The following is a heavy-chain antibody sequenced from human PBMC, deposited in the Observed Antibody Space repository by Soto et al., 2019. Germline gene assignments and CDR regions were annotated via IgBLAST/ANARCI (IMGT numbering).Heavy chain of an antibody. D-gene: IGHD3-10*02. CDR2: IIHIFGTA. Sequence: QVQLVQSGAEVKKPGSSVKVSCKASGGTFSSYAISWVRQAPGQGLEWMGGIIHIFGTANYAQKFQGRVTSTADESTSTAYMELISLRSEDTAVYYCASATPWERVRGVLMNGPIDYWGQGTLVTVSS. J-gene: IGHJ4*02. CDR3: ASATPWERVRGVLMNGPIDY. V-gene: IGHV1-69*12. CDR1: GGTFSSYA.